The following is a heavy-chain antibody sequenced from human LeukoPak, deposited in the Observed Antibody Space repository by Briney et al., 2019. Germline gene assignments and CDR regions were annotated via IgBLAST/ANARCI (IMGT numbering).Heavy chain of an antibody. V-gene: IGHV3-20*04. D-gene: IGHD3-3*01. Sequence: GGSLRLSCEVSGITFSTSVMHWVRQAPGKGLEWVSGINWNGGSTGYADSVKGRFTISRDNAKNSLYLQMNSLRAEDTALYYCARGGITIFGVVSYMDVWGKGTTVTVSS. CDR3: ARGGITIFGVVSYMDV. CDR2: INWNGGST. J-gene: IGHJ6*03. CDR1: GITFSTSV.